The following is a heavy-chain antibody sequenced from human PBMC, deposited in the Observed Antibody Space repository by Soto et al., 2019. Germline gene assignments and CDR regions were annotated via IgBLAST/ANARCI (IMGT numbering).Heavy chain of an antibody. CDR1: GGSISSYY. Sequence: PSETLSLTCTVSGGSISSYYWSWIRQPPGKGLEWMGYIYYSGSTNYNPSLKSRVTISVDTSKNQFSLKLSSVTAADTAVYYCARGSTGYCSSTSCYLTHLQYYYYMDVWGKGTTVTVSS. D-gene: IGHD2-2*03. V-gene: IGHV4-59*01. J-gene: IGHJ6*03. CDR2: IYYSGST. CDR3: ARGSTGYCSSTSCYLTHLQYYYYMDV.